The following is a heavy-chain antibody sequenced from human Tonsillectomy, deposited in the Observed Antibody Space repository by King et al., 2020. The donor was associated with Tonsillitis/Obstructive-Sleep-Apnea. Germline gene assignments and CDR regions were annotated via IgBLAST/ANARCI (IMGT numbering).Heavy chain of an antibody. D-gene: IGHD3-22*01. CDR2: MYYSGRT. V-gene: IGHV4-39*01. J-gene: IGHJ4*02. Sequence: QLQESGPGLVKPSETLSLTCTVSGGSISSSSYYWGWIRQPPGKGLEWIGSMYYSGRTYYNPSLKSRVTISAATSKNQFSLKLSSVTDADTAVYYCARLQHYYDSSGYYQFDSWGQGKLVTVSS. CDR1: GGSISSSSYY. CDR3: ARLQHYYDSSGYYQFDS.